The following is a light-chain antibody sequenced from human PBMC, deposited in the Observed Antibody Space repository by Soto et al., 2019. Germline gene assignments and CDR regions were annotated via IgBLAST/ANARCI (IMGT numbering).Light chain of an antibody. Sequence: EIVLTQSPGPLSLAPGARATLSYRASQSVSSSYLAWYQQKPGQAPRVLIYGASSRATGIPDRFSGSGSGTDFTLTISRLEPEDFAVYYCQQYGSSPKTFGQGTKVDI. CDR2: GAS. CDR3: QQYGSSPKT. CDR1: QSVSSSY. J-gene: IGKJ1*01. V-gene: IGKV3-20*01.